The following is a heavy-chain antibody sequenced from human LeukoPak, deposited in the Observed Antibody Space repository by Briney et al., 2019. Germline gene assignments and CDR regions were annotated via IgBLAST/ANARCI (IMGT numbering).Heavy chain of an antibody. CDR2: IYYSGST. V-gene: IGHV4-59*01. CDR3: ARGGYYYGSGSYLYYYYMDV. Sequence: SETLSLTCTVSGGSISSYYWSWIRQPPGKGLEWIGYIYYSGSTNYNPSLKSRVTISVDTSKNQFSLKLGSVTAADTAVYYCARGGYYYGSGSYLYYYYMDVWGKGTTVTVSS. J-gene: IGHJ6*03. D-gene: IGHD3-10*01. CDR1: GGSISSYY.